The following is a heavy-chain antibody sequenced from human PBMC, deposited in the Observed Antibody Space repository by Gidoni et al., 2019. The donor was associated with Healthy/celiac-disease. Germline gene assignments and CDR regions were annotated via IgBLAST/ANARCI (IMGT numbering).Heavy chain of an antibody. J-gene: IGHJ6*02. CDR1: GGSISRYY. Sequence: QVQLQESGPGLVKPSETLSLTCTVSGGSISRYYWSWIRQPPGKGLEWIGYIYYSGSTNYNPSLKSRVTISVDTSKNQFSLKLSSVTAADTAVYYCARRPRTFGDPQDYYYGMDVWGQGTTVTVSS. CDR2: IYYSGST. CDR3: ARRPRTFGDPQDYYYGMDV. V-gene: IGHV4-59*01. D-gene: IGHD4-17*01.